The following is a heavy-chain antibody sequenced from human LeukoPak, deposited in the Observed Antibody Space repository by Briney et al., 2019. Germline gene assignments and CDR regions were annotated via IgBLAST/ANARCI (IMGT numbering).Heavy chain of an antibody. J-gene: IGHJ6*03. CDR1: GFTVSSNY. V-gene: IGHV4-34*01. CDR3: ARGRRILTGPPYYYYYMDV. CDR2: INHSGST. D-gene: IGHD3-9*01. Sequence: PGGSLRLSCAASGFTVSSNYMSWVRQAPGKGLEGIGEINHSGSTNYNPSLKSRVTISVDTSKNQFSLKLSSVTAADTAVYYCARGRRILTGPPYYYYYMDVWGKGTTVTVSS.